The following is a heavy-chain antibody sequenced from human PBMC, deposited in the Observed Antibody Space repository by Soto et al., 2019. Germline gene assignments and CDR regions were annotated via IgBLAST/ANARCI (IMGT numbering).Heavy chain of an antibody. V-gene: IGHV4-61*01. CDR2: ISVTGAM. J-gene: IGHJ6*02. CDR3: ARGRADSAGSSFGRSMDV. CDR1: GEAVGSGQSY. Sequence: QVQLQESGPGLVKPSETLSLLCFVSGEAVGSGQSYWNWVRQAPGKGLEWIGHISVTGAMKNSVSLKSRATMSFDPSNIQPPLTLTSVPAADSATYFCARGRADSAGSSFGRSMDVWGQGATVT. D-gene: IGHD3-10*01.